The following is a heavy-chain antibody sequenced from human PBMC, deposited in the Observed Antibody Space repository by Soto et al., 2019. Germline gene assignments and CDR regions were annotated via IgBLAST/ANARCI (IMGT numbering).Heavy chain of an antibody. CDR1: GGSFSCYY. CDR3: ARQLGATLGGGMDV. Sequence: NPSETLSLTCAVYGGSFSCYYWSWIRQPPGKGLEWIGEINHSGSTNYNPSLKSRVTISVDTSKNQFSLKLSSVTAADTAVYYCARQLGATLGGGMDVWGQGTTVTVSS. V-gene: IGHV4-34*01. D-gene: IGHD1-26*01. J-gene: IGHJ6*02. CDR2: INHSGST.